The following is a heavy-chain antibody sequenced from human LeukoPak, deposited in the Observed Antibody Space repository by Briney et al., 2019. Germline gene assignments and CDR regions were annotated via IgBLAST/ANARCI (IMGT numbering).Heavy chain of an antibody. V-gene: IGHV3-21*01. Sequence: PGGSLRLSCAASGFTFSNAWMSWVRQAPGKGLEWVSSISSSSSYIYYADSVKGRFTISRDNAKNSLYLQMNSLRAEDTAVYYCAIDLVDYDSSGYYYTYYFDYWGQGTLVTVSS. CDR1: GFTFSNAW. J-gene: IGHJ4*02. CDR2: ISSSSSYI. D-gene: IGHD3-22*01. CDR3: AIDLVDYDSSGYYYTYYFDY.